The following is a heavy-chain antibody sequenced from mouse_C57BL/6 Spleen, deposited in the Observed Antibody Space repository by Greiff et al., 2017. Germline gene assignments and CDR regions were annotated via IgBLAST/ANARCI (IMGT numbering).Heavy chain of an antibody. CDR2: IRNKANGYTT. CDR3: ARSYYGNRYAMDY. Sequence: EVQLQESGGGLVQPGGSLSLSCAASGFTFTDYYMSWVRQPPGTALEWLGFIRNKANGYTTEYSASVKGRFTISRDNSQSILYLQMNALRAEDSATYYCARSYYGNRYAMDYWGQGTSVTVSS. CDR1: GFTFTDYY. J-gene: IGHJ4*01. V-gene: IGHV7-3*01. D-gene: IGHD2-10*01.